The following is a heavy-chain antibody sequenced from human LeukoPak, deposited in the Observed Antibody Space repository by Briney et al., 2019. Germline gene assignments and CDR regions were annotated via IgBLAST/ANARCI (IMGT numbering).Heavy chain of an antibody. CDR1: GFTFSSYA. CDR2: ISGSGGST. Sequence: GGSLRLSCAASGFTFSSYAMSWVRQAPGKGLEWVSAISGSGGSTYYADSVKGRFTISRDNSKNTLYLQMNSLRAEDTAVYYCAKAWGIAVAGTEGNFDYWGQGTLVTVSS. V-gene: IGHV3-23*01. J-gene: IGHJ4*02. D-gene: IGHD6-19*01. CDR3: AKAWGIAVAGTEGNFDY.